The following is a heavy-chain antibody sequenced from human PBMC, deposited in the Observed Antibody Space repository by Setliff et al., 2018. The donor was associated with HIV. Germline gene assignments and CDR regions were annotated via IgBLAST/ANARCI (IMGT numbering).Heavy chain of an antibody. CDR1: GFTFRLYG. D-gene: IGHD4-4*01. Sequence: GSLRLSCAASGFTFRLYGMHWVRQAPGKGLEWVAFINYDESSEYYADSVKGRVSISRDNSKNTVDLHMNSLRTEDTAVYYCAKDGDYRNGDYDAFDIWGLGTMVTVSS. V-gene: IGHV3-30*02. CDR3: AKDGDYRNGDYDAFDI. J-gene: IGHJ3*02. CDR2: INYDESSE.